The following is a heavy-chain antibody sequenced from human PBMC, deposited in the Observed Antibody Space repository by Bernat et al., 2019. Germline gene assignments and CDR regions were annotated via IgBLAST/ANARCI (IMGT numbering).Heavy chain of an antibody. Sequence: EVQLVESGGDLVKPGGSLRLSCAAAGFTFSNAWMNWVRQAPGKGLEWVGRIKSKTDGKTTDYATAVKGRFTMSRDELKNTLYLNMNSLKTADTAVYYCTTAPRGYVDYWGQGTLVTVSS. CDR2: IKSKTDGKTT. J-gene: IGHJ4*02. D-gene: IGHD3-10*01. V-gene: IGHV3-15*07. CDR3: TTAPRGYVDY. CDR1: GFTFSNAW.